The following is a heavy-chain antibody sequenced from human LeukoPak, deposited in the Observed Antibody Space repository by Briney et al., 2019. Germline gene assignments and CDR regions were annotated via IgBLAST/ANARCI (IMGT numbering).Heavy chain of an antibody. Sequence: GGSLRLSCAASGFTFSSYAMEWVRQAPLKGLEWVSAISGSGRNTYYADSVKGRFTISRDNTKNTLYMQMNSLRAEDSSVYYYFASYFDSCGYHPDFDYWGQGALLTVSS. D-gene: IGHD3-22*01. CDR3: FASYFDSCGYHPDFDY. V-gene: IGHV3-23*01. J-gene: IGHJ4*02. CDR2: ISGSGRNT. CDR1: GFTFSSYA.